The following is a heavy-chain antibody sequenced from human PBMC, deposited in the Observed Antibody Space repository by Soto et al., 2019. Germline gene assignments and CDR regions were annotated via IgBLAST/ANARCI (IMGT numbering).Heavy chain of an antibody. D-gene: IGHD3-3*01. CDR3: ARATLDYWFDP. V-gene: IGHV3-48*03. CDR2: ISSSGSTI. J-gene: IGHJ5*02. Sequence: SLRLSCAASGFTFSSYEMNWVRQAPGKGLEWVSYISSSGSTIYYADSVKGRFTISRDNAKNSLYLQMNSLRAEDTAVYYCARATLDYWFDPWGQGTLVTVSS. CDR1: GFTFSSYE.